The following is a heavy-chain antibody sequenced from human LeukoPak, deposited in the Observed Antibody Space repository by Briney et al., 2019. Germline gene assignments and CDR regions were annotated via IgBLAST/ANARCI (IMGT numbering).Heavy chain of an antibody. CDR3: AKDGVVPAAPFDY. CDR2: ISGSGGST. Sequence: GGSLRLSCAASRFTFSSYAMSSVRQAPGKGLEWVSAISGSGGSTYYADSVKGRFTISRDNSKNTLYLQMNSLRAEDTAVYYCAKDGVVPAAPFDYWGQGTLVTVSS. J-gene: IGHJ4*02. D-gene: IGHD2-2*01. CDR1: RFTFSSYA. V-gene: IGHV3-23*01.